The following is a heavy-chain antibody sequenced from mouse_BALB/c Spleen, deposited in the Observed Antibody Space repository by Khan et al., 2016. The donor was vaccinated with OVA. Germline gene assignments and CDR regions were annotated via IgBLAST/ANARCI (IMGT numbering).Heavy chain of an antibody. D-gene: IGHD2-1*01. Sequence: EVQLQESGPGLVKPSQSLSLPCTVTGYAITSDYAWNWIRPFPGNKLEWMGYISSTGSTSYNPSLKSRISITRDTSKNQFFLQLKSVTTEDTATYYCARTLYYRDGYALDCWGRGTSVTVSS. V-gene: IGHV3-2*02. CDR2: ISSTGST. CDR1: GYAITSDYA. J-gene: IGHJ4*01. CDR3: ARTLYYRDGYALDC.